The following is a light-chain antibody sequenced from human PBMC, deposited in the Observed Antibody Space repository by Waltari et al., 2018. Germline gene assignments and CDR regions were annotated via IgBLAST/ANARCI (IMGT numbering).Light chain of an antibody. J-gene: IGKJ5*01. Sequence: DIVKTQSPDSLAVSLGERATINCKSSQSVLYTSNNKNYLAWYQQKPGQPPKMLIYWASTRGSGVPDRFSGSGSGTDFTLTISSLQAEDVAVYHCQQYHSSPSFGQGTRLEIK. CDR2: WAS. CDR1: QSVLYTSNNKNY. CDR3: QQYHSSPS. V-gene: IGKV4-1*01.